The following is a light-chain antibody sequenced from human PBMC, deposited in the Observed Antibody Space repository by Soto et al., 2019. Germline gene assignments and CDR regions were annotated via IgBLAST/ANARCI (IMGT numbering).Light chain of an antibody. V-gene: IGLV1-40*01. J-gene: IGLJ1*01. CDR2: GNS. CDR3: PSYDSSLSGFYV. CDR1: SSNIGAGYD. Sequence: QSVLTQPPSVSGAPGQRVTISCTGSSSNIGAGYDVHWYQQLPGTAPKLLIYGNSNRPSGVPDRFSGSKSGTSASLAITGLQAEDEADYYCPSYDSSLSGFYVFGTGTKVTVL.